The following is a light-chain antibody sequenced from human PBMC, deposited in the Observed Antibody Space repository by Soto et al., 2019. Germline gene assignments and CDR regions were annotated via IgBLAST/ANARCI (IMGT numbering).Light chain of an antibody. V-gene: IGKV3-11*01. Sequence: EIVLTQSPATLSLSPGERATLSCRASQSVSSSLAWYQQTPGQAPRLLIFDASNRATGIPARFSGSGSGTDFTLTISSLEAEDFAVYYCQHGYTFGQGTKLEIK. CDR3: QHGYT. CDR1: QSVSSS. J-gene: IGKJ2*01. CDR2: DAS.